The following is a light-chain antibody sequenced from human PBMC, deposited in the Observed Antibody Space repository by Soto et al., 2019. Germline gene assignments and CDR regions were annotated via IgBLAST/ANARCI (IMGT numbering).Light chain of an antibody. CDR1: SSDVGGYNY. V-gene: IGLV2-14*01. Sequence: QSALTQPASVSGSPGQSITISCTGTSSDVGGYNYVSWYQQHPGKAPKVMIYEVGNRPSGVSNRFSGSKSGNTASLTISGLQAEDEADYYCSSHTSSTTWVFGGGTKLTVL. CDR3: SSHTSSTTWV. CDR2: EVG. J-gene: IGLJ3*02.